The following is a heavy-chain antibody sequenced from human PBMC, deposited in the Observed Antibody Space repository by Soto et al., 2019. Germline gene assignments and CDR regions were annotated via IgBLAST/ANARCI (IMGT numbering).Heavy chain of an antibody. CDR2: IDPSDSYT. CDR1: GYSYTSYW. CDR3: ARRDSSSYGMDV. V-gene: IGHV5-10-1*01. Sequence: GESLKISCKVSGYSYTSYWISWGRQRPGKGLEWMGRIDPSDSYTNYSPSFQGHVTISADKSISTAYLQWSSLKASDTAMYYCARRDSSSYGMDVWGQGTTVTVSS. J-gene: IGHJ6*02. D-gene: IGHD6-6*01.